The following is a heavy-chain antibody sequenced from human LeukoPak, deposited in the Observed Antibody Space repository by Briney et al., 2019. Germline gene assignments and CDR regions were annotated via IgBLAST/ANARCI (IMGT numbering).Heavy chain of an antibody. CDR3: ARTTVTKLTDY. V-gene: IGHV3-11*04. J-gene: IGHJ4*02. CDR2: ISSSGSTI. Sequence: SGGSLRLSCAASGFTFSDYYMSWIRQAPGKGLEWVSYISSSGSTIYYADSVKGRFTISRDNAKNSLYLQMNSLRAEDTTVYYCARTTVTKLTDYWGQGTLVTVSS. D-gene: IGHD4-17*01. CDR1: GFTFSDYY.